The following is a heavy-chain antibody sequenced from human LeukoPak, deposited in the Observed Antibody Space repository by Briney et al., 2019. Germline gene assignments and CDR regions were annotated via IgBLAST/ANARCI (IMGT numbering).Heavy chain of an antibody. D-gene: IGHD1-26*01. CDR3: ARVWYSGTYRYNFDY. Sequence: KPSETLSLTCTVSGGSISGSSYYWGWIRQPPGKGLEWIGSIYYSGSTYYNPSLKSRVTISVDTSKNQFSLKLNSVTAADTAVYYCARVWYSGTYRYNFDYWGQGTLVTVSS. V-gene: IGHV4-39*07. CDR2: IYYSGST. CDR1: GGSISGSSYY. J-gene: IGHJ4*02.